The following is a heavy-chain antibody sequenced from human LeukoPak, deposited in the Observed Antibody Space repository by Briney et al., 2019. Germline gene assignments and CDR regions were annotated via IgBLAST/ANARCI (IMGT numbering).Heavy chain of an antibody. CDR2: IYISGNT. J-gene: IGHJ5*02. V-gene: IGHV4-61*02. D-gene: IGHD2-15*01. CDR3: AGTRRYCSGGSCYNWFDP. CDR1: GDSSSSDTYY. Sequence: PSETLSLTCTVSGDSSSSDTYYWSWIRQPAGKGLEWIGRIYISGNTNYNPSLKSRVTISVDTSKNQFSLNLNSVTAADTAVYYCAGTRRYCSGGSCYNWFDPWGQGTLVTVSS.